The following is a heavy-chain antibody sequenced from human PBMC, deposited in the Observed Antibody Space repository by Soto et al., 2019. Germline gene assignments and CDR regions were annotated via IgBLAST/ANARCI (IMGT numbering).Heavy chain of an antibody. J-gene: IGHJ4*02. CDR2: IIPIFGTA. D-gene: IGHD2-2*01. CDR3: ARGVVPAANEEYHFDY. Sequence: QVQLVQSGAEVKKPGSSVKVSCKASGDTFSSYAISWVRQAPGQGLEWMGGIIPIFGTANYAQKFQGRVTITADESTSTAYMDLSSLRSEVTAVYYCARGVVPAANEEYHFDYWGQGTLVTVSS. CDR1: GDTFSSYA. V-gene: IGHV1-69*01.